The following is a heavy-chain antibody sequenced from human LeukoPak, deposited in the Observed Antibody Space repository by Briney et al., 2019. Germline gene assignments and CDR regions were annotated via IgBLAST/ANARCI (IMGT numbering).Heavy chain of an antibody. CDR3: ARGPPNWGYDY. CDR1: GYTFTSYD. V-gene: IGHV1-8*01. Sequence: ASVKVSCTASGYTFTSYDFNWVRQATGQRPEWMGWMSPNSGDTGYAQKFQDRVTMTRNTSISTAYMELSSLRSDDTAVYYCARGPPNWGYDYWGPGTLVTVSS. J-gene: IGHJ4*02. CDR2: MSPNSGDT. D-gene: IGHD7-27*01.